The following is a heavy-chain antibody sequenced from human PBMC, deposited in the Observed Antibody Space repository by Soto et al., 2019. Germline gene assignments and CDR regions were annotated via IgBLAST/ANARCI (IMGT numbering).Heavy chain of an antibody. V-gene: IGHV3-11*01. Sequence: QVQLVESGGGLVKPGGSLRLSCAVSGFTCSNYYMAWIRQAPGKGLEWVSYISTSGTSTFYADSVKDRFTISRDNAENSLFLQMDSLRVEDTAVYFCARDGVLFRAGFDSWGQGTLVTVAS. J-gene: IGHJ4*02. CDR2: ISTSGTST. CDR1: GFTCSNYY. CDR3: ARDGVLFRAGFDS. D-gene: IGHD3-16*01.